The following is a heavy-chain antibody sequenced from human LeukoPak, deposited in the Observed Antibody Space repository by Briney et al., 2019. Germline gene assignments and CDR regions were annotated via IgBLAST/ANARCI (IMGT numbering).Heavy chain of an antibody. D-gene: IGHD3-16*01. CDR1: GFTFSSYG. V-gene: IGHV3-23*01. CDR3: ARVGAATYAFDI. Sequence: GGSLRLSCAGSGFTFSSYGMGSVRWAPGKGLEWVSGISGRGGSTNYEDSVKGRFTISRDNAKNTLYLQMNSLRAEDTAVYYCARVGAATYAFDIWGQGTMVTVSS. J-gene: IGHJ3*02. CDR2: ISGRGGST.